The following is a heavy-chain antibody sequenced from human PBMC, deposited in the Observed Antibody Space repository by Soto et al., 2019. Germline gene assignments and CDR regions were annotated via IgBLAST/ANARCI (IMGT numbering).Heavy chain of an antibody. CDR3: ARDLRDYYDSSGYYFDY. D-gene: IGHD3-22*01. V-gene: IGHV1-18*01. CDR1: GYTFTSYG. Sequence: ASVKVSCKASGYTFTSYGISWVRQAPGQGLEWMGWISAYNGNTNYAQKLQGRVTMTTDTSTSTAYMELRSLRSDDTAVYYCARDLRDYYDSSGYYFDYWGQGTLVTVS. CDR2: ISAYNGNT. J-gene: IGHJ4*02.